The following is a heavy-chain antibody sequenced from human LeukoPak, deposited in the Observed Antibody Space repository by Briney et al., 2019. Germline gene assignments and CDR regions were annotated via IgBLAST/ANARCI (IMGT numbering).Heavy chain of an antibody. J-gene: IGHJ4*02. CDR1: VYTFTRYG. Sequence: GASVKVSFTSSVYTFTRYGISWVRQGPGPGLGWMGFIVTYNGDTNYAKNLQGRVTMTSDTSTSTAYMELRSLRSDDTAVYYCARDPSNTSGRYIYFDSWSQGTLVTVSS. D-gene: IGHD6-19*01. CDR2: IVTYNGDT. V-gene: IGHV1-18*01. CDR3: ARDPSNTSGRYIYFDS.